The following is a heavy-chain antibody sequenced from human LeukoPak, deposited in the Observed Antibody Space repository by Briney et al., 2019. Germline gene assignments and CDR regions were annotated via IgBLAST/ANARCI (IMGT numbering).Heavy chain of an antibody. CDR3: ARAQLEGPVGVLYYGMDV. V-gene: IGHV3-30*04. J-gene: IGHJ6*04. D-gene: IGHD1-1*01. CDR2: ISYDESNK. CDR1: GFTFSSYA. Sequence: GRSLRLSCAASGFTFSSYAMHWVRQAPGKGLEWVAVISYDESNKYYADSVKGRFTISRDNSKNTLYLQMNSLRAEDTAVYYCARAQLEGPVGVLYYGMDVWGKGTTVTVSS.